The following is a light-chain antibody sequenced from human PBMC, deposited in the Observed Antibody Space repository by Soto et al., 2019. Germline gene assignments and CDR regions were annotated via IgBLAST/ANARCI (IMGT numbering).Light chain of an antibody. CDR1: QSVQTW. CDR3: QQYNNYFT. Sequence: DLHMTQSLSSLSASVGDRVTITCRASQSVQTWLAWFQQKPGKAPKLLIYKATTLETGVPSRFSGSGSETEFTLTISSLQPDDLGTYYCQQYNNYFTFGQGTKVDI. CDR2: KAT. J-gene: IGKJ1*01. V-gene: IGKV1-5*03.